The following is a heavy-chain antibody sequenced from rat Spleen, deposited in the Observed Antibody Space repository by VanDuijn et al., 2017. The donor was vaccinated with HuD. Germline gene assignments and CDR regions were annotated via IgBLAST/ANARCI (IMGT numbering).Heavy chain of an antibody. J-gene: IGHJ3*01. CDR2: VTYDGSKT. CDR1: GFTFSNYD. Sequence: EVQLVESGGGLVQPGRSMKLSCAASGFTFSNYDMAWVRQAPTKGLEWVASVTYDGSKTYYRDSVKGRFTISRDNAKITLHLQMDSLRSEDTATYYCTTVGIYYGLSYNWFAYWGQGTLVTVSS. CDR3: TTVGIYYGLSYNWFAY. V-gene: IGHV5-20*01. D-gene: IGHD1-6*01.